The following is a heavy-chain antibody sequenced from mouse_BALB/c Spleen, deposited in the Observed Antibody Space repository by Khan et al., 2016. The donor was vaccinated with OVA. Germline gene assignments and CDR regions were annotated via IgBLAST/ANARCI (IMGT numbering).Heavy chain of an antibody. CDR3: ARDARRY. V-gene: IGHV1-18*01. CDR2: INPKNGVT. CDR1: GYTFTEYT. J-gene: IGHJ4*01. Sequence: VRLQQSGPELVKPGASVKISCKTSGYTFTEYTLHWVKQSHGKSLEWIGVINPKNGVTSSNQKFKGKATLTVDKSSSTAYMEFRSLTSEDSAVYYCARDARRYWGQGTSVTVAS.